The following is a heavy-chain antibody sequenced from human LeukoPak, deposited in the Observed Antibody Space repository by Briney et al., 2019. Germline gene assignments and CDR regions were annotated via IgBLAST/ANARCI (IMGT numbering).Heavy chain of an antibody. CDR2: ISSSSSTI. D-gene: IGHD3-22*01. V-gene: IGHV3-48*01. CDR1: GFTFSSYS. CDR3: TRAPSSGARGWFDP. Sequence: GGSLRLSCVASGFTFSSYSMNWVRQAPGKGLEWVSYISSSSSTIYYGDSVKGRFTISRDNAKNSLYLQMNSLRAGDTAVYYCTRAPSSGARGWFDPWGQGTLVTVSS. J-gene: IGHJ5*02.